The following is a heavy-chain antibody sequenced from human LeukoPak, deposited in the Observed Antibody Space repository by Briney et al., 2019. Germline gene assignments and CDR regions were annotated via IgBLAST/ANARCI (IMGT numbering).Heavy chain of an antibody. CDR2: ISAYNGNT. V-gene: IGHV1-18*04. Sequence: GASVTLSCKASGYTFTSYGISWVRQAPGQGLEWMGWISAYNGNTNYAQKVKGRVTMTTDTSTSTAYMELRSLRSDDTAVYYCARDGEDIVVVPAAQYNWFDPWGQGTLVTVSP. CDR1: GYTFTSYG. J-gene: IGHJ5*02. D-gene: IGHD2-2*01. CDR3: ARDGEDIVVVPAAQYNWFDP.